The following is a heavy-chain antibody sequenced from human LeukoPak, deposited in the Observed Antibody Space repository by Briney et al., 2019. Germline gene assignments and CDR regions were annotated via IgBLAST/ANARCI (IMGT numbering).Heavy chain of an antibody. J-gene: IGHJ4*02. CDR1: GFTFSSYS. CDR2: ISSSSSYI. V-gene: IGHV3-21*01. Sequence: GGSLRLSCAASGFTFSSYSMNWVRQAPGKGLEWVSSISSSSSYIYYADSVKGRFTISRDNAKNSLYLRMNSLRAEDTAVYYCAIDMSRYSWDYWGQGTLVTVSS. CDR3: AIDMSRYSWDY. D-gene: IGHD1-20*01.